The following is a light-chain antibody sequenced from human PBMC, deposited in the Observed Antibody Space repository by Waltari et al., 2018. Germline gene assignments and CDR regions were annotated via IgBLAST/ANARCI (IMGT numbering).Light chain of an antibody. V-gene: IGLV2-14*01. CDR3: TSFTSSATWV. CDR2: EVS. J-gene: IGLJ3*02. Sequence: QSALTQPASVSGSPGQSITISCSGTSSDIGAYKHVSWYQQHPCKAPKLMIYEVSKRPSGVSNRFSGSKSGNTASLTISGLQADDESHYYCTSFTSSATWVFGGGTKVTVL. CDR1: SSDIGAYKH.